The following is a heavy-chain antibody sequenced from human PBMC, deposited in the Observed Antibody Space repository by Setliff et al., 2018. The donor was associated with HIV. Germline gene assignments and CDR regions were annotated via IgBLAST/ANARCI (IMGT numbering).Heavy chain of an antibody. D-gene: IGHD4-4*01. V-gene: IGHV4-31*03. J-gene: IGHJ5*02. CDR1: GGSLISGGYY. Sequence: SETLSLTCSVSGGSLISGGYYWTWIRQRPGRGLEWIGYIYYTGKTYSNPSLSSRLTMSVDTSKNQFTLKLRSVTAADTAVYYCARDLTSNSNCFDPWGQGVLVTVSS. CDR3: ARDLTSNSNCFDP. CDR2: IYYTGKT.